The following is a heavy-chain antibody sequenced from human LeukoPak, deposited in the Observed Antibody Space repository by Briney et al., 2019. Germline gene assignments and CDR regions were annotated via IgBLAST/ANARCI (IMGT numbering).Heavy chain of an antibody. J-gene: IGHJ5*02. V-gene: IGHV3-23*01. CDR3: AKGSGSGWYGWFDP. D-gene: IGHD6-19*01. CDR2: IDASGVNT. Sequence: PGGSLRLSCGASRFTFSGYAMYWVRQAPGKGLEWVSCIDASGVNTYYADSVKGRFTISRDNSNNTLYLQMNSLRAEDTAVYYCAKGSGSGWYGWFDPWGQGTLVTVSS. CDR1: RFTFSGYA.